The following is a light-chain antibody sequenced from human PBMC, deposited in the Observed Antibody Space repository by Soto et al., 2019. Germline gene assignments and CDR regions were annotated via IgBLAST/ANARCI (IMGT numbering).Light chain of an antibody. V-gene: IGKV1-5*01. CDR3: QQYNTYAWT. CDR1: QSRNRW. J-gene: IGKJ1*01. Sequence: DIVMSQSPSSLSVSAGDRVTLTCRARQSRNRWLAWYQQKPGKAPKLLIYGASSMQSGVPARFSGSGSGTEFALTISSLQPDDFATYYCQQYNTYAWTFGPGTKVDIK. CDR2: GAS.